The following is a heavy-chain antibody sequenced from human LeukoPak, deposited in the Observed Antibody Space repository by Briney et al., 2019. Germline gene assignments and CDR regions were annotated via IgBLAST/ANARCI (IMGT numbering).Heavy chain of an antibody. Sequence: GGSLRLSCAASGFASSIYDMHSVRQVLGTGLEWVSAIGHAGDTYYADSVKGRFTISREDAKHYFFLQMNSLRAGATAVYFCAALGDSIYWGQGTLVTVS. CDR2: IGHAGDT. V-gene: IGHV3-13*01. J-gene: IGHJ4*02. CDR1: GFASSIYD. CDR3: AALGDSIY. D-gene: IGHD1-26*01.